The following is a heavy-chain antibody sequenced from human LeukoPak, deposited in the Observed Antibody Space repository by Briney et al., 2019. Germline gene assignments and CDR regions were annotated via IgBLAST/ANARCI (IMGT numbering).Heavy chain of an antibody. J-gene: IGHJ5*02. Sequence: GGSLRLSCAASGFTFSSYGMRWVRQAPGKGLEWVAVISYDGSNKYYAASVKGRFTISRDNSKNTLYLQMNSLRAEDTAVYYCAREDYDFWSGYTPAVRPALLDPWGQGTLVTVSS. CDR1: GFTFSSYG. D-gene: IGHD3-3*01. CDR2: ISYDGSNK. V-gene: IGHV3-30*03. CDR3: AREDYDFWSGYTPAVRPALLDP.